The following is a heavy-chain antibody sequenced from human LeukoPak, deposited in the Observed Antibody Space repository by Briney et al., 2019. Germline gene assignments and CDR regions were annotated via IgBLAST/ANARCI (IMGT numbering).Heavy chain of an antibody. CDR2: INSDGSST. J-gene: IGHJ1*01. D-gene: IGHD2-15*01. Sequence: GGSLRLSCAASAFTLSSYWMHWVRQAPGKGLVWVSRINSDGSSTSYADSVKGRFTISRDNAKNTLYLQMNSLRAEDTAVYYCAPGGYCSGGSCYKEYFQHWGQGTLVTVSS. V-gene: IGHV3-74*01. CDR1: AFTLSSYW. CDR3: APGGYCSGGSCYKEYFQH.